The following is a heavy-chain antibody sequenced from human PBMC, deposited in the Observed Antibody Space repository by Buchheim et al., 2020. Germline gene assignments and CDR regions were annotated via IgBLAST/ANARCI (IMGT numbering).Heavy chain of an antibody. D-gene: IGHD5-12*01. CDR1: GLTFSNYA. CDR2: IRSRSSGGNT. J-gene: IGHJ6*02. Sequence: EVQVLESGGGPVQPGGSLRLSCASSGLTFSNYAMSWVRQAPGKGLEWVSSIRSRSSGGNTNYADSVKGRLTISSARSKNKLYLQMNSLRVEDTAVYYCAKDRGSGYDLDAMDVWGQGTT. V-gene: IGHV3-23*01. CDR3: AKDRGSGYDLDAMDV.